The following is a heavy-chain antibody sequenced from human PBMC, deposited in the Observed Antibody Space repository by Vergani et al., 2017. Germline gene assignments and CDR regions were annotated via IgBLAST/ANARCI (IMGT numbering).Heavy chain of an antibody. CDR1: GCIFSTYA. Sequence: VQLVESGGGVVQPGGSLRLSCTASGCIFSTYAMSWVRQAPGKGLEWVSGISASGAPTYYADSVKGRFTISRDNAKNTLYLQMNSLRAEDTALYYCARTGSGYNYGYTFDYWGQGTLVTVSS. J-gene: IGHJ4*02. V-gene: IGHV3-23*04. CDR2: ISASGAPT. D-gene: IGHD5-18*01. CDR3: ARTGSGYNYGYTFDY.